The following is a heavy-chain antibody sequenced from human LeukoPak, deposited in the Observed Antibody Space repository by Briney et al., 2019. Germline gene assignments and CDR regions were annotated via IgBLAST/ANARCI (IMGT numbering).Heavy chain of an antibody. CDR3: AKSPWERRGGFDY. D-gene: IGHD1-1*01. J-gene: IGHJ4*02. Sequence: SGGSLRLSCAASGFTFSGYAMSWVRQAPGKGLEWVSAISGSGGSTYYADSVKGRFTISRDNSKNTLYLQMNSLRAEDTAIYYCAKSPWERRGGFDYWGQGTLVTLSS. CDR1: GFTFSGYA. CDR2: ISGSGGST. V-gene: IGHV3-23*01.